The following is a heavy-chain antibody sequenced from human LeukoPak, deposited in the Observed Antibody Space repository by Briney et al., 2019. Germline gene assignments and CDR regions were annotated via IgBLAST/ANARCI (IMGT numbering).Heavy chain of an antibody. CDR2: IYSGGST. J-gene: IGHJ4*02. D-gene: IGHD5-12*01. CDR1: GFTVSSNY. V-gene: IGHV3-53*01. CDR3: AKRLGVASNYFDY. Sequence: GGSLRLSCAASGFTVSSNYMSWVRQAPGKGLEWVSVIYSGGSTYYADSVKGRFTISRDNSKNTLYLQMNSLRAEDTAVYYCAKRLGVASNYFDYWGQGTLVTVSS.